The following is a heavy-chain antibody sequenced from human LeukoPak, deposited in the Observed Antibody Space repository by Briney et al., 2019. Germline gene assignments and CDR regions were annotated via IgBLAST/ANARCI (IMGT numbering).Heavy chain of an antibody. CDR3: ARDRVQNPYSGSYNYYYMDV. CDR2: IIPIFGTA. CDR1: GGTFSSYA. D-gene: IGHD1-26*01. Sequence: GASVKVSCKASGGTFSSYAISWVRQAPGQGLEWMGGIIPIFGTANYAQKFQGRVTITTDESTSTAYMELSRLRSEDTAVYYCARDRVQNPYSGSYNYYYMDVWGKGTTVTVSS. J-gene: IGHJ6*03. V-gene: IGHV1-69*05.